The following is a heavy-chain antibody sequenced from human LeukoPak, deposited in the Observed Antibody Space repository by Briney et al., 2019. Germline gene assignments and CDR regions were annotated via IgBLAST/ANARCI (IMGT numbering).Heavy chain of an antibody. CDR3: ARDNDSSGYYSLDY. CDR2: IYNTGST. Sequence: SETLSLTCIVSGDSISSYYWTWIRQPPGKGLEWIGYIYNTGSTNYNPSLKSRVTISVDTSKNQFSLKLSSVTAADTAVYYCARDNDSSGYYSLDYWGQGTLVTVSS. V-gene: IGHV4-59*01. CDR1: GDSISSYY. J-gene: IGHJ4*02. D-gene: IGHD3-22*01.